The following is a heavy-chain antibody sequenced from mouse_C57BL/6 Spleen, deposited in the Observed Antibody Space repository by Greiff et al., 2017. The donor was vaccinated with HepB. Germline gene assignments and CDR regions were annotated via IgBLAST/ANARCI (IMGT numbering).Heavy chain of an antibody. CDR2: IYPRSGNT. Sequence: VQVVESGAELARPGASVKLSCKASGYTFTSYGISWVKQRTGQGLEWIGEIYPRSGNTYYNEKFKGKATLTADKSSSTAYMELRSLTSEDSAVYFCARDSFYYYGSSYNFDYWGQGTTLTVSS. V-gene: IGHV1-81*01. J-gene: IGHJ2*01. CDR3: ARDSFYYYGSSYNFDY. CDR1: GYTFTSYG. D-gene: IGHD1-1*01.